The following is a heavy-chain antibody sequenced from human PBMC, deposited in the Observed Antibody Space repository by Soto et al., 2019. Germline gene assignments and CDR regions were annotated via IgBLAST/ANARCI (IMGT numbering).Heavy chain of an antibody. CDR2: IIPILGIA. CDR3: ARDRSGDYYYGMDV. D-gene: IGHD6-19*01. V-gene: IGHV1-69*04. Sequence: SVKVSCKASGYTFTNYGISWVRQAPGQGLEWMGRIIPILGIANYAQKFQGRVTITADKSTSTAYMELSSLRSEDTAVYYCARDRSGDYYYGMDVWGQGTTVTVSS. J-gene: IGHJ6*02. CDR1: GYTFTNYG.